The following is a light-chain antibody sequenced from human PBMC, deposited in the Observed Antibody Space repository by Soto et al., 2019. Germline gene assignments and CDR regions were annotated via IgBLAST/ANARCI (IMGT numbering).Light chain of an antibody. CDR2: AAS. J-gene: IGKJ4*01. Sequence: DIQMTQSPSSVSASVGDRVTITCRASQGIRSWFAWYQQKPGKAPKLLIYAASNLQSGVPSRFSGSASGTDFTRTIRSLQPEDFATYSCQQADSFPLTFGGGTKVEI. CDR3: QQADSFPLT. CDR1: QGIRSW. V-gene: IGKV1-12*01.